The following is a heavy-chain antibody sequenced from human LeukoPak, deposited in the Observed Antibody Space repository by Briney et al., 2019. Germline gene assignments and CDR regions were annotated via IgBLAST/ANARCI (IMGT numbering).Heavy chain of an antibody. CDR3: TTDWGDYGPDAFDI. V-gene: IGHV3-15*01. Sequence: GGSLRLSCAASGFTFSNAWMSWVRQAPGKGLEWVGRIKSKTDGGTTDYAAPVKGRFTISRDDSKNTLYLQMNSLKTEDTAVYYCTTDWGDYGPDAFDIWGQGTMVTVSS. J-gene: IGHJ3*02. CDR1: GFTFSNAW. CDR2: IKSKTDGGTT. D-gene: IGHD4/OR15-4a*01.